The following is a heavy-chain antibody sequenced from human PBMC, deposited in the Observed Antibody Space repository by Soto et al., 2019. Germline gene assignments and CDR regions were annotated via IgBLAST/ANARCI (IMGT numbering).Heavy chain of an antibody. CDR3: TIGSWSGEVFDI. CDR1: GGTFSTYS. CDR2: IIPMLGIA. J-gene: IGHJ3*02. D-gene: IGHD2-21*01. V-gene: IGHV1-69*02. Sequence: QVQLVQSGAAVKKPGSSVKVSCKDSGGTFSTYSMSWVRQAPGQGLEWMGRIIPMLGIANYAQRFQDRVTITADKSTATAYMELSSLRSEDTALYYCTIGSWSGEVFDIWGQGTMVTVSS.